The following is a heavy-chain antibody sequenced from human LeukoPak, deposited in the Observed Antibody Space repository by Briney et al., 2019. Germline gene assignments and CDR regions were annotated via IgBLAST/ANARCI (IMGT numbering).Heavy chain of an antibody. D-gene: IGHD6-19*01. V-gene: IGHV3-66*01. CDR2: IYSGGST. Sequence: GGSLRLSCAASGFTVSSNYMSWVRQAPGKGLEWVSVIYSGGSTYYADSVKGRFTISRDNSKNTLYLQMNSLRAEDTAVYYCARDQPGTYTLSSTWGQGTRVTVSS. CDR1: GFTVSSNY. J-gene: IGHJ5*02. CDR3: ARDQPGTYTLSST.